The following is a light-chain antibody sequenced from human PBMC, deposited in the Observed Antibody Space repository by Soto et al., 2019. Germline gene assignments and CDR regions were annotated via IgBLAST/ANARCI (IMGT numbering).Light chain of an antibody. V-gene: IGKV3-15*01. CDR3: QQYNNWPRWT. CDR1: QSVSSN. CDR2: GAS. Sequence: EIVMTQSPATVSVSPGERATLSCRASQSVSSNLAWYQQKPGQAPRLLIYGASTRATGIPARFSGSGSGTEFTLTISSLQFEDFAVYYCQQYNNWPRWTFGQGTKVDIK. J-gene: IGKJ1*01.